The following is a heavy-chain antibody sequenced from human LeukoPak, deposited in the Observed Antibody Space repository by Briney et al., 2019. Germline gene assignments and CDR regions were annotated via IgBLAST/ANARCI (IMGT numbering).Heavy chain of an antibody. CDR3: ARGTNDYGDYVRYYYMDV. CDR1: GYTFTSYY. Sequence: ASVKVSCKASGYTFTSYYMHWVRQAPGQGLEWMGIINPSGGSTSYAQKFQGRVTMTRDTSMSTVYMELSSLRSEDTAVYYCARGTNDYGDYVRYYYMDVWGKGTTVTVSS. CDR2: INPSGGST. J-gene: IGHJ6*03. V-gene: IGHV1-46*01. D-gene: IGHD4-17*01.